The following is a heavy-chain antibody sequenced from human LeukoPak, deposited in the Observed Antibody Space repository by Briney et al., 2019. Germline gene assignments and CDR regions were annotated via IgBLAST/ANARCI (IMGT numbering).Heavy chain of an antibody. Sequence: TSETLSLTCTVSGGSISSSSYYWGWIRQPPGKGLEWIGSIYYSGSTYYNPSLKSRLTMSVDTSKNQFSLKLSSVTAADTAVYYCARDGPFGELYWGQGTLDTVSS. V-gene: IGHV4-39*07. D-gene: IGHD3-10*01. CDR3: ARDGPFGELY. J-gene: IGHJ4*02. CDR2: IYYSGST. CDR1: GGSISSSSYY.